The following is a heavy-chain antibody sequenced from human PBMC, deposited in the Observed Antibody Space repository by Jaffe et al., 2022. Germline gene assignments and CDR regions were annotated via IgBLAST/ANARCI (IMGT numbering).Heavy chain of an antibody. CDR3: ARERFGYYYFDY. J-gene: IGHJ4*02. V-gene: IGHV4-59*01. Sequence: QVQLQESGPGLVKPSETLSLTCSLSGDSISNYYWSWIRQPPGKGLEWIGYIYYTGSTNYNPPLKSRVTISLDTSKNQFSLDLSSVTAADTAVYYCARERFGYYYFDYWGQGTLVTVSS. D-gene: IGHD3-10*01. CDR1: GDSISNYY. CDR2: IYYTGST.